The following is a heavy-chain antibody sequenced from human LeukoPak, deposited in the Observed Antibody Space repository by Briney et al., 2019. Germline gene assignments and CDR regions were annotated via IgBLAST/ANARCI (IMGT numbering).Heavy chain of an antibody. CDR2: MNPKSGNT. V-gene: IGHV1-8*03. CDR1: GYTFTSYD. Sequence: ASVKVSCKASGYTFTSYDINWVRQATGQGLEWMGWMNPKSGNTGYAQKFQGRVTITRNTSISTAYMELSSLRSDDTAVYYCAREIENWFDPWGQGTLVTVSS. CDR3: AREIENWFDP. J-gene: IGHJ5*02.